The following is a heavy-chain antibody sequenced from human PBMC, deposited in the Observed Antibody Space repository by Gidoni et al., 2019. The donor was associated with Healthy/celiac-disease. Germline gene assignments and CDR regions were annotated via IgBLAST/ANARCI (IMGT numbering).Heavy chain of an antibody. J-gene: IGHJ6*02. CDR1: GFTFSSYA. CDR2: ISYDGSNK. D-gene: IGHD2-21*02. Sequence: QVQLVESGGGVVQPGRSLRLSCAASGFTFSSYAMPWVRQAPGKGLEWVAVISYDGSNKYYADSVKGRFTISRDNSKNTLYLQMNSLRAEDTAVYYCARAYCGGDCPPYYYYGMDVWGQGTTVTVSS. CDR3: ARAYCGGDCPPYYYYGMDV. V-gene: IGHV3-30-3*01.